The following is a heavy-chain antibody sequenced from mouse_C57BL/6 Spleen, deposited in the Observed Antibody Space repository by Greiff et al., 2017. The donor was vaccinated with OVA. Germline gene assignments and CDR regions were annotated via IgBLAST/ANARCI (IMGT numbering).Heavy chain of an antibody. CDR2: ILPGSGST. J-gene: IGHJ4*01. Sequence: QVQLQQSGAELMKPGASVKLSCKATGYTFTGYWIEWVKQRPGHGLEWIGEILPGSGSTNYNEKFKGKATFTAATSSNTAYMQLSSLTTEDSAIYYCARWTTNYNGSSYGYAMDYWGQGTSVTVSS. CDR1: GYTFTGYW. D-gene: IGHD1-1*01. CDR3: ARWTTNYNGSSYGYAMDY. V-gene: IGHV1-9*01.